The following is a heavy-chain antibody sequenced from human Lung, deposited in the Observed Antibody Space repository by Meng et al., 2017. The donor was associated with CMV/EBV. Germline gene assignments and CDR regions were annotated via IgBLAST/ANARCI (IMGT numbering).Heavy chain of an antibody. J-gene: IGHJ4*02. V-gene: IGHV1-2*02. Sequence: ASVXVSCNSSGYTFTGYHIHWVRQAPGQGLQWMGWINSYTGGTISAQKFQGRVTMTRDTSISTASMELRRLTSDDTAVYFCARAIAVAGTAPFDYWGQGPLVTVSS. D-gene: IGHD6-19*01. CDR3: ARAIAVAGTAPFDY. CDR2: INSYTGGT. CDR1: GYTFTGYH.